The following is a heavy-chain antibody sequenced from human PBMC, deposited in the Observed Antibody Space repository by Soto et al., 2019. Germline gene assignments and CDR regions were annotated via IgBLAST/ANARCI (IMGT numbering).Heavy chain of an antibody. D-gene: IGHD4-4*01. CDR3: ARHDYSNEHWFDT. Sequence: LRLSCTASGFTFSDYYMSWIRQAPGKGLEWISYISSASDYSTYADPVKGRFTISRDNAKNSLYLQLNNVRPDDTALYFCARHDYSNEHWFDTWGLGTAVTVSS. CDR1: GFTFSDYY. CDR2: ISSASDYS. J-gene: IGHJ5*02. V-gene: IGHV3-11*06.